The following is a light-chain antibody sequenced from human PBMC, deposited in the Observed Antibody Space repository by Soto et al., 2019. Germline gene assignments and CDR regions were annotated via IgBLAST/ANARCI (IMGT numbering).Light chain of an antibody. CDR3: SSYTTSSTRV. Sequence: SALTQPASVSGSPGQSSTISCTGTSSDVGAYDFVSWYQQHPDKAPKLMIYEVRNRPSGVSNRFSGSKSVNTATLTISGLQAEDEADYYCSSYTTSSTRVFGTGTKVTVL. J-gene: IGLJ1*01. CDR1: SSDVGAYDF. V-gene: IGLV2-14*03. CDR2: EVR.